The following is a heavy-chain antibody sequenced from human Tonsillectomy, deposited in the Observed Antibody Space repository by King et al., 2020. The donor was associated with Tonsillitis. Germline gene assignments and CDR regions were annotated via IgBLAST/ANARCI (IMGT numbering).Heavy chain of an antibody. CDR2: ISGSGSPI. Sequence: VQLVESGGGLVQPGGSLRLSCVVSGFSFSPYSVNWVRQAPGKGLEWLSYISGSGSPISYADSVKGRFTISRDNAKNSLFLQMNSLRAEDTAVYYCARDLNWAFDYWGQGILVTVSS. D-gene: IGHD7-27*01. CDR3: ARDLNWAFDY. CDR1: GFSFSPYS. V-gene: IGHV3-48*01. J-gene: IGHJ4*02.